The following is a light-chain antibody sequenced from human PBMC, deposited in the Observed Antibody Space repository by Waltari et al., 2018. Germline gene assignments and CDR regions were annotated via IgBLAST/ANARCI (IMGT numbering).Light chain of an antibody. CDR1: STDVGGSNY. CDR2: DVS. V-gene: IGLV2-14*03. J-gene: IGLJ3*02. Sequence: HSALTQPASVSGSPVHSITIPCPGTSTDVGGSNYVSWYQHHPGKVPKLMIYDVSNRPSGVSNRFSGSKSGNTASLTISGLQAEDEADYYCSSYTSSSTRVFGGGTKLTVL. CDR3: SSYTSSSTRV.